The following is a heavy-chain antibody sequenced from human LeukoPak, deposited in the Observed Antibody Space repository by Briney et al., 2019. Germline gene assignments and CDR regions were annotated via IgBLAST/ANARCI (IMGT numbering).Heavy chain of an antibody. CDR3: ARDLWGSSGVSFDY. D-gene: IGHD3-22*01. Sequence: ASVKVSCKASGYTFTSYGISLVRQALGQGLEWMGWISAYNGNTNYAQKLQGRVTMTTDTSTSTPYMELRSLRSDDTAVYYCARDLWGSSGVSFDYWGQGTLVTVSS. CDR1: GYTFTSYG. J-gene: IGHJ4*02. CDR2: ISAYNGNT. V-gene: IGHV1-18*01.